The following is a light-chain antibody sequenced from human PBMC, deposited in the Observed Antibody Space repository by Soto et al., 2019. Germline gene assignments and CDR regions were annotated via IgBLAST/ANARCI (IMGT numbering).Light chain of an antibody. CDR1: QDIASF. V-gene: IGKV1D-12*01. J-gene: IGKJ5*01. CDR2: TAS. CDR3: QQAYSFPIT. Sequence: DIQVTQSPSSVSASVGDRVTITCRASQDIASFLAWYQHKPGRAPELLIRTASSLQSGVPSRFSGSGSGTDFTLTINSLQPEDSATYYCQQAYSFPITFGQGTRLEIK.